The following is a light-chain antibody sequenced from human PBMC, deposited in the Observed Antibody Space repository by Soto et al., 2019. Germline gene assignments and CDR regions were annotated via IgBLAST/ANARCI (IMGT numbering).Light chain of an antibody. Sequence: ILLTQSPATLSLSPRGPAXLSGRASQSVSSYLAWYQQKPGQAPRLLIYGASSRATGIPDRFSGSGSGTDFTLTISRLEPEDFAVYYCQQYGSSPITFGQGTRLEIK. CDR1: QSVSSY. J-gene: IGKJ5*01. V-gene: IGKV3-20*01. CDR3: QQYGSSPIT. CDR2: GAS.